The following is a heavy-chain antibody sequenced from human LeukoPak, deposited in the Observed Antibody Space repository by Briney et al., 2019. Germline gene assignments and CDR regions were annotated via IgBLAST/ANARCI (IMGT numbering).Heavy chain of an antibody. Sequence: PGGSLRLSCAASGFTFSDYYMSWIRQAPGKGLEWVSYISNSGSTIYYADSVKGRFTISRDNAKNSVYLQMNSLRAEDAAVYYCAKDAGGYSSGWYPLFDYWGQGTLVTVSS. J-gene: IGHJ4*02. V-gene: IGHV3-11*01. D-gene: IGHD6-19*01. CDR3: AKDAGGYSSGWYPLFDY. CDR1: GFTFSDYY. CDR2: ISNSGSTI.